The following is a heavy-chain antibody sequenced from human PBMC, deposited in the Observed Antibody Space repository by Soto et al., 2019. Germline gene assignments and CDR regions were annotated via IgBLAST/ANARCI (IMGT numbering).Heavy chain of an antibody. CDR1: GGSFSSGLYS. V-gene: IGHV4-39*01. CDR3: ARSGEVTRNYDDHMDA. J-gene: IGHJ6*03. D-gene: IGHD3-10*01. CDR2: IYYGGRS. Sequence: QLQLQESGPGLVKPSETLSLTCTVSGGSFSSGLYSWAWIRQPPGKGLGWVGSIYYGGRSYYNPSLKSRVALSVDTSNNQFTLKLNAVTAADTAVYYCARSGEVTRNYDDHMDAWGSGTTVIVSS.